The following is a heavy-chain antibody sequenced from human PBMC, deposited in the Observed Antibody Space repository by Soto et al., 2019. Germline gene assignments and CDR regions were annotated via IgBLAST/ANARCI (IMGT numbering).Heavy chain of an antibody. J-gene: IGHJ6*02. V-gene: IGHV4-59*01. Sequence: SETLSLTCTVSGGSISSYYWSWIRQPPGKGLEWIGYIYYSGSTNYNPSLKSRDTISVDTSKNQFSLKLSSVTAADTAVYYCARGYYYGSGSYMYYYGMDVWGQGTTVTVSS. CDR2: IYYSGST. D-gene: IGHD3-10*01. CDR3: ARGYYYGSGSYMYYYGMDV. CDR1: GGSISSYY.